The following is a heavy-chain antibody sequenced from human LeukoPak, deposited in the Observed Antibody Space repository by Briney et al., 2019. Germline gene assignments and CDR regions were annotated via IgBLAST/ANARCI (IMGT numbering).Heavy chain of an antibody. J-gene: IGHJ4*02. CDR2: INWNGGST. D-gene: IGHD5-18*01. CDR1: GFTFDDYG. CDR3: ETAGQYRFDY. V-gene: IGHV3-20*04. Sequence: GGSLRLSCAASGFTFDDYGMSWVRQAPGKGLEWVSGINWNGGSTGYADSVKGRFTISRDNAKNTLYLQMNSLGAEDTAVYYCETAGQYRFDYWGQGTLVTVSS.